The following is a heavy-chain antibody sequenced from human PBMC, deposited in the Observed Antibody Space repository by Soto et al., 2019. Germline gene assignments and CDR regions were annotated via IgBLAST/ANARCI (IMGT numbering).Heavy chain of an antibody. CDR3: ARLPGGSFDWLLTLYFDY. V-gene: IGHV5-51*01. D-gene: IGHD3-9*01. Sequence: GESLKISCKGSGYRFTSYWIGWVRQMPGKGLEWMGIIYPGDSDTRYSPSFQGQVTISADKSISTAYLQWSSLKASDTAMYYCARLPGGSFDWLLTLYFDYWGQGTLVTVSS. J-gene: IGHJ4*02. CDR1: GYRFTSYW. CDR2: IYPGDSDT.